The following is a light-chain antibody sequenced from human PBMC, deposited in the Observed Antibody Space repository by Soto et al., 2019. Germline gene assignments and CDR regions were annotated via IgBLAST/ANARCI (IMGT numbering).Light chain of an antibody. V-gene: IGLV2-14*01. J-gene: IGLJ2*01. CDR1: SSDVGGYNY. CDR3: SSYTRRTTLV. Sequence: QYALTQPASVSGSPGQSITISCTGTSSDVGGYNYVSWYQHHPGKAPKLMIYEVSNRPSGVSNRFSGSKSDNTASLTISGLQAEDEADYYCSSYTRRTTLVFGGGTKLTVL. CDR2: EVS.